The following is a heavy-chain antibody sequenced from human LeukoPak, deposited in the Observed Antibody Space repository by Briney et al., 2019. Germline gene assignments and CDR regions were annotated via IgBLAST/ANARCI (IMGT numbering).Heavy chain of an antibody. CDR3: ARSSGSYSSSWYPFDY. J-gene: IGHJ4*02. CDR1: GGSISSYY. Sequence: SETLSLTCTVSGGSISSYYWSWIRQPPGKGLGWIGYIYYSGSTNYNPSLKSRVTISVDTSKNQFSLKLSSVTAADTAVYYCARSSGSYSSSWYPFDYWGQGTLVTVSS. V-gene: IGHV4-59*01. D-gene: IGHD6-13*01. CDR2: IYYSGST.